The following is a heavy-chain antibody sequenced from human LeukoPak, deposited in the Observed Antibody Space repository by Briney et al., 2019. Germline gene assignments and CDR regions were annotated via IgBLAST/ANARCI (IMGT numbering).Heavy chain of an antibody. V-gene: IGHV4-59*01. CDR3: ARGGEWLDY. Sequence: SETLSLTCTVSGGSISSYYWSWIRQPPGKGLEYIGYIYYSGSTNYNPSLESRVTISVDTSKNQFSLRLSSVTTADTALYYCARGGEWLDYWGQGTLVTVSS. D-gene: IGHD3-3*01. CDR1: GGSISSYY. J-gene: IGHJ4*02. CDR2: IYYSGST.